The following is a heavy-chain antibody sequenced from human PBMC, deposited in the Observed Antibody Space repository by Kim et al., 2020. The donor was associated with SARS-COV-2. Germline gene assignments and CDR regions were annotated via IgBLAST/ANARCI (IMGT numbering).Heavy chain of an antibody. Sequence: GGSLRLSCAASGFTFRNAWMSWVRQAPGKGLEWVGRIKSKTDGATTDYAAPVKGRFTISRDDSKNKLHLQMHSLKIEDTAVYYCSTDSGYCSSTSWGDY. CDR3: STDSGYCSSTSWGDY. CDR1: GFTFRNAW. J-gene: IGHJ6*01. V-gene: IGHV3-15*01. D-gene: IGHD2-2*01. CDR2: IKSKTDGATT.